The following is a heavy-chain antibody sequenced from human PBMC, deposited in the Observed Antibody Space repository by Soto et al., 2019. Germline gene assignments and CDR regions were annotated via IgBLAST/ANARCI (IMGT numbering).Heavy chain of an antibody. J-gene: IGHJ5*02. Sequence: LRLSCAASGFTFSSYSMNWVRQAPGKGLEWVSSISSISSYIYYADSVKGRFTISRDNAKNSLYLQMNSLRAEDTAVYYCARGGDIAAAGIKGWYWFDPWGQGTLVTSPQ. CDR2: ISSISSYI. V-gene: IGHV3-21*01. CDR1: GFTFSSYS. D-gene: IGHD6-13*01. CDR3: ARGGDIAAAGIKGWYWFDP.